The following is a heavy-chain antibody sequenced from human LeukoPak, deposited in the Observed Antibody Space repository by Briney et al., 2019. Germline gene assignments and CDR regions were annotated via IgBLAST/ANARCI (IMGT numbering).Heavy chain of an antibody. CDR2: IIPIFGTA. CDR1: GGTFSSYA. D-gene: IGHD3-22*01. CDR3: ARGDSSGYSY. Sequence: SVKVSCKASGGTFSSYAISWVRQAPGQGLEWMGRIIPIFGTANYAQKFQGRVTITTDESTSTAYMELRSLRSEDMAVYYCARGDSSGYSYWGQGTLVTVSS. J-gene: IGHJ4*02. V-gene: IGHV1-69*05.